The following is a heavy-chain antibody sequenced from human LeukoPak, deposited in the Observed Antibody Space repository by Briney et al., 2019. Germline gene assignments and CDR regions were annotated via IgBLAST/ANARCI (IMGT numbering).Heavy chain of an antibody. J-gene: IGHJ5*02. CDR3: ARGLYSGWLNWFDP. CDR1: GGSISNYY. Sequence: SATLSLTCTVSGGSISNYYWAWIRQPAGKGLEWIGRIYINGNGNYNPSLESRVSISMDTSKNQFSLTLSSVTAADTAVYYCARGLYSGWLNWFDPWGQGTLVTVSS. D-gene: IGHD5-12*01. V-gene: IGHV4-4*07. CDR2: IYINGNG.